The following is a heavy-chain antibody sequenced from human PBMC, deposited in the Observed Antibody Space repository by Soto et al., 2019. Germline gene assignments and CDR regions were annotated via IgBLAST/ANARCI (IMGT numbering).Heavy chain of an antibody. CDR1: GFIFSEST. CDR3: VKQAHGLDGVAFDY. V-gene: IGHV3-64D*06. J-gene: IGHJ4*02. Sequence: LRLSCSASGFIFSESTIYWVRQVPGKGLEAISAVSTSGRSTYYADSAKDRFTISRDNSKNTLFLQMGSLRPEDTAIYYCVKQAHGLDGVAFDYWGQGTQVTVSS. CDR2: VSTSGRST. D-gene: IGHD2-15*01.